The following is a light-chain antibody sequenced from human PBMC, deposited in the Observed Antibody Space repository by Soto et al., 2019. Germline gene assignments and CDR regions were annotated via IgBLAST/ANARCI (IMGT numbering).Light chain of an antibody. CDR1: QSVSNN. CDR2: GAS. CDR3: QQYNTWPRT. J-gene: IGKJ1*01. Sequence: EVVMTQSPATLSLSPGERATLSCRASQSVSNNLAWYQQKPGQAPRLLIYGASTRATGIPARFSGSGSGTEFTLTTSSLQSEDSAIYYCQQYNTWPRTFGQGTKVEVK. V-gene: IGKV3-15*01.